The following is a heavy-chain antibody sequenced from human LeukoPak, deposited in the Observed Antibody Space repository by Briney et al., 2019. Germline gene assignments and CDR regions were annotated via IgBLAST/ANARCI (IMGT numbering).Heavy chain of an antibody. V-gene: IGHV3-15*01. Sequence: PGESLRLSCAASGITFSDAWMSWVRQAPGKGLEWVGRIKSEIDGGTTDYAALVKGRFIISRNDSKNTLFLQMNSLRAEDTAVYYCAKDRSDNTTWYVGSHWGQGTLVTVSS. D-gene: IGHD3-10*02. J-gene: IGHJ4*02. CDR3: AKDRSDNTTWYVGSH. CDR2: IKSEIDGGTT. CDR1: GITFSDAW.